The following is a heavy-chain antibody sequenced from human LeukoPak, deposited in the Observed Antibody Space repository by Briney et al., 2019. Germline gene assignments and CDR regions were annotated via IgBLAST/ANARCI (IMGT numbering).Heavy chain of an antibody. CDR2: IYYSGNT. Sequence: SETLSLTCTVSGGSVSSGGYYWSWIRQHPGKGLEWIGYIYYSGNTFYNPSLMSRVTISADTSENQFSLKLSSVTAADTAVYYCARRITVAGIFDYWGQGTLVTVSS. CDR3: ARRITVAGIFDY. CDR1: GGSVSSGGYY. D-gene: IGHD6-19*01. V-gene: IGHV4-31*03. J-gene: IGHJ4*02.